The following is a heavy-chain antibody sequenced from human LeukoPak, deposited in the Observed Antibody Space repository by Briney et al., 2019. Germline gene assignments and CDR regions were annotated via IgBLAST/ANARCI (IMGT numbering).Heavy chain of an antibody. CDR2: INGDGSRT. V-gene: IGHV3-74*01. J-gene: IGHJ2*01. CDR1: GFTFSSYW. Sequence: GGSLRLSCAASGFTFSSYWMHWVRQAPGKGLVWISRINGDGSRTNYADSVKGRFAISRDNAENTVNLQIYSLKAEDTAVYFCARGVPGGWYFDLWGRATLVTVSS. D-gene: IGHD3-16*01. CDR3: ARGVPGGWYFDL.